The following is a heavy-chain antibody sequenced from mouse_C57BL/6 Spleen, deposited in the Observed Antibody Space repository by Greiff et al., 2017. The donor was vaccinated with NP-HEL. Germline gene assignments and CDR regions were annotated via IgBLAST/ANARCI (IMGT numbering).Heavy chain of an antibody. Sequence: EVQLQQSGPELVKPGASVKISCKASGYSFTGYYMHWVKQSHGNILDWIGYIYPYNGVSSYNQKFKGKATLTVDKSSSTAYMELRSLTSEDSAVYYCASPYYYGSSYWYFDVWGTGTTVTVSS. V-gene: IGHV1-31*01. D-gene: IGHD1-1*01. CDR1: GYSFTGYY. CDR2: IYPYNGVS. CDR3: ASPYYYGSSYWYFDV. J-gene: IGHJ1*03.